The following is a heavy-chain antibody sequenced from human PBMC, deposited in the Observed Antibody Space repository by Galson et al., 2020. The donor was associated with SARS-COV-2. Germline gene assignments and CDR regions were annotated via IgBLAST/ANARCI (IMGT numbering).Heavy chain of an antibody. D-gene: IGHD3-9*01. CDR2: ISYDGSNK. CDR3: AKDIGYYDILTGSLGNYYYYYGMDV. V-gene: IGHV3-30*18. Sequence: GGSLRLSCAASGFTFSSYGMHWVRQAPGKGLEWVAVISYDGSNKYYADSVKGRFTISRDNSKNTLYLQMNSLRAEDTAVYYCAKDIGYYDILTGSLGNYYYYYGMDVWGQGTTVTVSS. J-gene: IGHJ6*02. CDR1: GFTFSSYG.